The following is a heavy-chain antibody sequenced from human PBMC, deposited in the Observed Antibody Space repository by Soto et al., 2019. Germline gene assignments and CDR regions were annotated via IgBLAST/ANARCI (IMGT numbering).Heavy chain of an antibody. CDR2: TGATGRTT. D-gene: IGHD1-20*01. Sequence: PGGSLRLSCAASEFTFSSYAMTWVRQAPGKGLEWVSTTGATGRTTYYADSVKGRFTVSRDNSKNTLDLQMSNLRAEDTAVYYCATVHNTSRSFDYWGQGTLVTVSS. V-gene: IGHV3-23*01. J-gene: IGHJ4*02. CDR1: EFTFSSYA. CDR3: ATVHNTSRSFDY.